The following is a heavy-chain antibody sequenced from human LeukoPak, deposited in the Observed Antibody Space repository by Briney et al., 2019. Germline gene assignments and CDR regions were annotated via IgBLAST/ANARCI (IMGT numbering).Heavy chain of an antibody. Sequence: GGSLRLSCAASGFTVSSNYMSWVRQAPGKGLEWVSVIYSGGSTYYADSVKGRFTISTDTSKNSVYLQMTSLRVEDTAVYYCARDSCSLTMCFGFFDHWGQGSLVAVSS. CDR1: GFTVSSNY. CDR2: IYSGGST. CDR3: ARDSCSLTMCFGFFDH. D-gene: IGHD2-2*01. J-gene: IGHJ4*02. V-gene: IGHV3-66*01.